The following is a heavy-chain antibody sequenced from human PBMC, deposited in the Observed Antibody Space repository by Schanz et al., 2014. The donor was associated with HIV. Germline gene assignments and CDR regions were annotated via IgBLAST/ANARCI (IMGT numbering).Heavy chain of an antibody. Sequence: VQVVESGGGLVQPGGSLRLSCTTSGFIFSDHFMGWVRQAPGKGLEWVAVISYDGINKYSADSVKGRFTISRDNSKNTLFLQLKSLRAEDTAIYYCAKDQNYYDTKYRGKGNYYHYYGMDVWGHGTTVTVSS. D-gene: IGHD3-22*01. CDR1: GFIFSDHF. V-gene: IGHV3-30*18. J-gene: IGHJ6*02. CDR2: ISYDGINK. CDR3: AKDQNYYDTKYRGKGNYYHYYGMDV.